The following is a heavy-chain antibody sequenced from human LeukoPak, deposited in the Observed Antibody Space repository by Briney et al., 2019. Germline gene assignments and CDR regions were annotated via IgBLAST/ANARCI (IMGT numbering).Heavy chain of an antibody. V-gene: IGHV3-30-3*01. CDR2: ISYDGSNK. J-gene: IGHJ4*02. D-gene: IGHD6-19*01. Sequence: TGGSLRLSCAASGFTFSSYAMHWVRQAPGKGLEWVAVISYDGSNKYYADSVKGRFTISRDNSKNTLYLQMNSLRAEDTAVYYRARDGSSRGLAKRSFFFEFWGPGTLVTVSS. CDR1: GFTFSSYA. CDR3: ARDGSSRGLAKRSFFFEF.